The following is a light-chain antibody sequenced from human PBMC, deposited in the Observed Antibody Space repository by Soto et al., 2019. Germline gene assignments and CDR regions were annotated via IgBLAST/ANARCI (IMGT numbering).Light chain of an antibody. CDR3: QEDNRAPIT. Sequence: DIQMTQSPSSLSASVGDRATLTCRASQGIGNYLAWYQQKPGQVPKLLIYAASTLQSGVPSRFSGSGSGTDFTLTSSSLQREDVATYYRQEDNRAPITFGQGTRLEIK. CDR2: AAS. V-gene: IGKV1-27*01. CDR1: QGIGNY. J-gene: IGKJ5*01.